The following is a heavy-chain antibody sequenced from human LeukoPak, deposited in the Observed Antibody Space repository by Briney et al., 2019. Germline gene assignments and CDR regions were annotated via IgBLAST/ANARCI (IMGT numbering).Heavy chain of an antibody. CDR2: IYYDGST. Sequence: PSETLSLTCTVSGGSISSSNYYWGWIRQPPGKGLEWIGSIYYDGSTYCNPSLKSRVSISVDTSKNQFSLRLSSVTAADTAVYYCARHEWELWGYFHHWGQGTLVIVSS. D-gene: IGHD1-26*01. CDR1: GGSISSSNYY. CDR3: ARHEWELWGYFHH. J-gene: IGHJ1*01. V-gene: IGHV4-39*01.